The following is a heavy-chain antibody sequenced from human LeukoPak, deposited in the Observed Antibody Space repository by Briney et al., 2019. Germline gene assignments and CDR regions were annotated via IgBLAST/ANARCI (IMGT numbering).Heavy chain of an antibody. CDR1: GFTFSSYW. V-gene: IGHV3-74*01. CDR2: INSDGRNT. D-gene: IGHD3-16*01. CDR3: ARAGAYRFDY. Sequence: GGTLKLSCAASGFTFSSYWMHWVRQAPGKGLVWVSRINSDGRNTSYADSVKGRFTISRDNAKNTLSLQMNSLRAEDTAVYYCARAGAYRFDYWGQGTLVTVSS. J-gene: IGHJ4*02.